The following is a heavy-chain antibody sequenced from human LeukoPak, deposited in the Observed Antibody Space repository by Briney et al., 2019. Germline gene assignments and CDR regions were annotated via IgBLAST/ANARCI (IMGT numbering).Heavy chain of an antibody. CDR1: GFTVRSNY. Sequence: PGGSLRLSCAASGFTVRSNYMSWVRQAPGKGLEWVSVIYSGGSTYYADSVKGRFTISRDNSKNTLYLQMNSLRAEDTAVYYCARAPGIAAAGTPYYMDVWGKGTTVTVSS. V-gene: IGHV3-53*01. D-gene: IGHD6-13*01. CDR3: ARAPGIAAAGTPYYMDV. CDR2: IYSGGST. J-gene: IGHJ6*03.